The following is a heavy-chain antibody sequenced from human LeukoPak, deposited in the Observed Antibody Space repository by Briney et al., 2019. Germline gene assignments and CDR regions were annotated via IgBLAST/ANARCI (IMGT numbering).Heavy chain of an antibody. D-gene: IGHD2-2*01. CDR2: INWNGGST. J-gene: IGHJ5*02. Sequence: PGGSLGLSCAASGFTFDDYGMSWVRQAPGKGLEWVSGINWNGGSTGYADSVKGRFTISRDNAKNSLYLQMNSLRADDTAVYYCVRVRYCSSTTCYGGWFDPWGQGALVTVSS. CDR3: VRVRYCSSTTCYGGWFDP. V-gene: IGHV3-20*04. CDR1: GFTFDDYG.